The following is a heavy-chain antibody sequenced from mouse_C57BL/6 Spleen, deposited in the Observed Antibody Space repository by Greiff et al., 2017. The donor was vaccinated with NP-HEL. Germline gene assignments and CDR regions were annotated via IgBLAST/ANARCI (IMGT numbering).Heavy chain of an antibody. J-gene: IGHJ1*03. D-gene: IGHD1-1*01. CDR3: TPVTTVVDYWYFDV. CDR1: GYTFTSYW. Sequence: VQLKESGTVLARPGASVKMSCKTSGYTFTSYWMHWVKQRPGQGLEWIGAIYPGNSDTSYNQKFKGKAKLTAVTSASTAYMELSSLTNEDSAVYYCTPVTTVVDYWYFDVWGTGTTVTVSS. V-gene: IGHV1-5*01. CDR2: IYPGNSDT.